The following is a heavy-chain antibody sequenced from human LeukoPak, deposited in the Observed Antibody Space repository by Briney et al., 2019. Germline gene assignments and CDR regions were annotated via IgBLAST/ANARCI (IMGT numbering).Heavy chain of an antibody. V-gene: IGHV3-9*01. D-gene: IGHD3-22*01. CDR2: ISWNSGSI. CDR3: AKDYYYDSSGYPDC. J-gene: IGHJ4*02. Sequence: GGSLRLSCAASGFTVSSNYMSWVRQAPGKGLEWVSGISWNSGSIGYADSVKGRFTISRDNAKNSLYLQMNSLRAEDTALYYCAKDYYYDSSGYPDCWGQGTLVTVSS. CDR1: GFTVSSNY.